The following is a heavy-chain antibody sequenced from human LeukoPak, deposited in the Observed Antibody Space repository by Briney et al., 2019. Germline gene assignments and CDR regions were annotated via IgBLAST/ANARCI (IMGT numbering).Heavy chain of an antibody. Sequence: RPGESLKISCQASGFRISNYWIGWVRQMPGEGLEWMAIIYGGDSGTRYNPSFEGQVTVSADKSINTAYMQWNSLEASDTAVYYCARRANRDGYNYDYYDYWGQGTLVSVSS. CDR2: IYGGDSGT. CDR3: ARRANRDGYNYDYYDY. V-gene: IGHV5-51*01. J-gene: IGHJ4*02. CDR1: GFRISNYW. D-gene: IGHD5-24*01.